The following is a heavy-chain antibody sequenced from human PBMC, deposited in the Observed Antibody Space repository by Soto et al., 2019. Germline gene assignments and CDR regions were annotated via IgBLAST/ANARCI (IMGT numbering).Heavy chain of an antibody. V-gene: IGHV5-51*01. J-gene: IGHJ3*02. CDR2: IYPGDSET. CDR1: GYSFTSYW. D-gene: IGHD6-19*01. Sequence: GESLKISCRGSGYSFTSYWIGWVRQMPGKGLEWVGGIYPGDSETRYSPSFQGQVTISADKSLNAAYLQFDNLRASDTAMYYCAKERVVVAGDDFDIWGQGTLVTVS. CDR3: AKERVVVAGDDFDI.